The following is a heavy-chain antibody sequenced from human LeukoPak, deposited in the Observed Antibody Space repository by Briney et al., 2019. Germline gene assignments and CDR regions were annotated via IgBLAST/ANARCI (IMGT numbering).Heavy chain of an antibody. CDR1: GYSFTSYW. CDR2: IDPSDSYT. J-gene: IGHJ3*02. D-gene: IGHD3-10*01. Sequence: GESLQISCQGSGYSFTSYWISWVRPMPGKGLEWMGRIDPSDSYTNYSPSFQGHVTISADKSISTAYLQWSSLKASDTAMYYCARHELLWFGESPQAFDIWGQGTMVTVSS. V-gene: IGHV5-10-1*01. CDR3: ARHELLWFGESPQAFDI.